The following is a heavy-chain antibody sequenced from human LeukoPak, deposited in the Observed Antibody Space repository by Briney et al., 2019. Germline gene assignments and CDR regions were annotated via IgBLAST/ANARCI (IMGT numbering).Heavy chain of an antibody. Sequence: GGSLRLSCAASGFTFSSYTMNWVRQAPGKGLGWVSSITTSSSYIYYADSVKGRFTISRDNAKNSLCLQMNSLRAEDTAVYYCARVLRYCSGGNCYSGGLGYMDVWGKGTTVTISS. D-gene: IGHD2-15*01. J-gene: IGHJ6*03. V-gene: IGHV3-21*04. CDR2: ITTSSSYI. CDR3: ARVLRYCSGGNCYSGGLGYMDV. CDR1: GFTFSSYT.